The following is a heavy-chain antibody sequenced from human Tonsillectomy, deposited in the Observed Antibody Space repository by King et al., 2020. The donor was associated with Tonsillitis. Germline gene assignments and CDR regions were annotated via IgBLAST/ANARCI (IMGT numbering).Heavy chain of an antibody. CDR2: IYYSGST. CDR3: ARVWAYAFDF. V-gene: IGHV4-59*01. D-gene: IGHD1-26*01. CDR1: GASIRSYY. Sequence: VQLQESGPGLVKPSETLSLTCTVSGASIRSYYWSWIRQPPGKGLEWIGYIYYSGSTNDNPSLKSRVTISVDTSKNQFSLKLRSVTAADTAVYYCARVWAYAFDFWVQGTMVTVSS. J-gene: IGHJ3*01.